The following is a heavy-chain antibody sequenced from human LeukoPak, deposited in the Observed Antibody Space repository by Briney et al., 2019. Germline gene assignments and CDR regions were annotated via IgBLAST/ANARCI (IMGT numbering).Heavy chain of an antibody. CDR2: ISGGGGST. Sequence: PGGSLRLSCVASGFSFSSYGMTWVRQAPGKGLEWVSSISGGGGSTNSADSVKGRFTISRDNPKNTLYLQMNSLRAEDTAVYYCAKSSYYDSSGYYREYYFDYWGQGTLVTVSS. D-gene: IGHD3-22*01. CDR1: GFSFSSYG. J-gene: IGHJ4*02. V-gene: IGHV3-23*01. CDR3: AKSSYYDSSGYYREYYFDY.